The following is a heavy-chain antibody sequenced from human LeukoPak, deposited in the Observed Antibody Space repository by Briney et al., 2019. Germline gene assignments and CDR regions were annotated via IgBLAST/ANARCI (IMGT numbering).Heavy chain of an antibody. J-gene: IGHJ6*03. D-gene: IGHD6-13*01. CDR2: IIPIFGTA. Sequence: ASVKVSCKASGGTFSSYAISWARQAPGQGLEWMGGIIPIFGTANYAQKFQGRVTITADESTSTAYMELSSLRSEDTAVYYCARGYSSSWYPMNYYYYYMDVWGKGTTVTISS. CDR1: GGTFSSYA. V-gene: IGHV1-69*13. CDR3: ARGYSSSWYPMNYYYYYMDV.